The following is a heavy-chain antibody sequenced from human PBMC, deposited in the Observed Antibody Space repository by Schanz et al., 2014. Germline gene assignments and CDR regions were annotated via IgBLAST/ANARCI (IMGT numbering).Heavy chain of an antibody. CDR3: ARGTMPGTFDI. D-gene: IGHD2-2*01. CDR1: GYTFVSYS. V-gene: IGHV1-46*01. J-gene: IGHJ3*02. Sequence: QVQLVQSGAEVKKPGASVKVSCKASGYTFVSYSMHWVRQAPGQGLEWMGIINLSGGSTNNAQKFQGRLTMTRDTSTSTAYMELSSLRYEDTALYYCARGTMPGTFDIWGQGTMVTVSS. CDR2: INLSGGST.